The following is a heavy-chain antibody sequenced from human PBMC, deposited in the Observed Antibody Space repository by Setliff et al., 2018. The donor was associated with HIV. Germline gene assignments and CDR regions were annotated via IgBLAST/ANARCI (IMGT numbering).Heavy chain of an antibody. D-gene: IGHD6-6*01. J-gene: IGHJ5*02. CDR3: TEYRSSSGWFDP. Sequence: PSETLSLTCTVSGGSISSGGYYWSWIRQLPGKGLEWIGYIYYTGSTYYNPSLKSRVTISVDTSKNQFSLKLSSVTAAATAVYYCTEYRSSSGWFDPWGQGTLVTAPQ. CDR2: IYYTGST. V-gene: IGHV4-31*03. CDR1: GGSISSGGYY.